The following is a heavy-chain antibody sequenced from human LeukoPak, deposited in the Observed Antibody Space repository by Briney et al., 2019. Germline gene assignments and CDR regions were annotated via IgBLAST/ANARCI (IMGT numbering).Heavy chain of an antibody. Sequence: SETLSLTCTVSGGSISSSSYYWGWIRQPPGKGLEWIGSIYYSGSTYYNPSLKSRVTISVDTSKNQFSLKLSSVTAADTAVYYCARAYTAMAYNWFDPWGQGTLVTVSS. D-gene: IGHD5-18*01. CDR2: IYYSGST. J-gene: IGHJ5*02. CDR3: ARAYTAMAYNWFDP. V-gene: IGHV4-39*01. CDR1: GGSISSSSYY.